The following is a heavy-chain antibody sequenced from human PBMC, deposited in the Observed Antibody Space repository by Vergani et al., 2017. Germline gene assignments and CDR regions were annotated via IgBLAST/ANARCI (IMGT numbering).Heavy chain of an antibody. V-gene: IGHV3-23*01. Sequence: EVQLLESGGDLVQPGGSLRLSCAASGFTFIMHAMSWVRQAPGKGLEWVSTLSASDRRTHYADSVKGRFTISRDNAKNSLYLQMNSLRAEDTAVYYCASLTTIVDYWGQGTLVTVSS. CDR2: LSASDRRT. CDR1: GFTFIMHA. CDR3: ASLTTIVDY. J-gene: IGHJ4*02. D-gene: IGHD4-17*01.